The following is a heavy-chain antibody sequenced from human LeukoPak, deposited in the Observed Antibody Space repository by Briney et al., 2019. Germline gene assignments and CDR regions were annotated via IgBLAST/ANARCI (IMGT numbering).Heavy chain of an antibody. J-gene: IGHJ3*02. CDR3: ARGLGITMIVVDRRDDAFDI. D-gene: IGHD3-22*01. V-gene: IGHV1-2*02. Sequence: ASVKVSCKASGYTFTGYYMHWVRQAPGQGLEWMGWINPNSGGTNYAQKFQGRVTMTRDTSISTAYMELSRLRSDDTAVYYCARGLGITMIVVDRRDDAFDIWGQGTIVTVSS. CDR1: GYTFTGYY. CDR2: INPNSGGT.